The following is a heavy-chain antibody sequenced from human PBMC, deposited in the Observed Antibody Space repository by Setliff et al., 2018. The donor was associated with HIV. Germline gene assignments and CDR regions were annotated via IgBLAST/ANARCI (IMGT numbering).Heavy chain of an antibody. CDR2: IIPLFGTA. CDR1: GDTFSNSL. J-gene: IGHJ5*02. Sequence: SVKVSCKASGDTFSNSLVTWVRQAPGQGLEWMGGIIPLFGTANYAQKFQGRVTMTTDELMTTAYLELSSLRSEDTAVYFCARGKPIFGVNNWFDPWGQGTLVTVSS. D-gene: IGHD3-3*01. CDR3: ARGKPIFGVNNWFDP. V-gene: IGHV1-69*05.